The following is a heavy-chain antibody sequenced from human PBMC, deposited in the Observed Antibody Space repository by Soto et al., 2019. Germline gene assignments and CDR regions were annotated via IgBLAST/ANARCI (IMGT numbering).Heavy chain of an antibody. J-gene: IGHJ6*02. Sequence: LCGAACGFRVSSYAMHRVRKAPGKGLERVAVISYDGSNKYYADSVKGRFTISRDNSKNTLYLQMNSLRAEDTAVYYCARDFYDFWSGYRPTSYYYGMDVWGQAATVTVSS. CDR2: ISYDGSNK. CDR3: ARDFYDFWSGYRPTSYYYGMDV. D-gene: IGHD3-3*01. V-gene: IGHV3-30-3*01. CDR1: GFRVSSYA.